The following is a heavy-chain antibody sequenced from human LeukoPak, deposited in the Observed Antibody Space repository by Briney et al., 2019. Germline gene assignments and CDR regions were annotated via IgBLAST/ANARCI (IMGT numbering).Heavy chain of an antibody. CDR2: ISGGGGST. Sequence: GGSLRLSCAACGYTVSSYAMMWVRQAPGKGLEWVSSISGGGGSTYYADSVKGRFTISRDNSKNTLYLQMNSLRAEDTAVYYCAGGEILTGHYTFDYWGQGTLVTVSS. D-gene: IGHD3-9*01. V-gene: IGHV3-23*01. CDR1: GYTVSSYA. J-gene: IGHJ4*02. CDR3: AGGEILTGHYTFDY.